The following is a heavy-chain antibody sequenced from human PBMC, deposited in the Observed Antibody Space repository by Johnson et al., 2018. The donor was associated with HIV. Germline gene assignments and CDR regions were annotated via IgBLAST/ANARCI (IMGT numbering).Heavy chain of an antibody. CDR3: AKGPNGQLDDAFHI. Sequence: VQLVESGGGVVQPGGSLRLSCETSGFTVSSNYMSWVRQAPGKGLEWVSILYGGGSPSYAYSVKGRFTISRDNSKNTLYLQMNSLRAEDTALYYCAKGPNGQLDDAFHIWGQGTLVSVSS. CDR1: GFTVSSNY. V-gene: IGHV3-66*01. J-gene: IGHJ3*02. CDR2: LYGGGSP. D-gene: IGHD6-6*01.